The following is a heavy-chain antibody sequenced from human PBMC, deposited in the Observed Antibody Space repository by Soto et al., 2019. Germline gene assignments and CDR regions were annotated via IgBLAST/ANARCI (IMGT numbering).Heavy chain of an antibody. D-gene: IGHD6-6*01. J-gene: IGHJ6*02. CDR1: GFTFSSYW. Sequence: EVQLVESGGGLVQPGGSLRLSCAASGFTFSSYWMSWVRQAPGKGLEWVANIKQDGSEKYYVDSVKGRFTISRDNAKNSLYLQMNSLRAADTAVYYCARDRKQLVLLGYYYYYGMDVWGQGTTVTVSS. CDR3: ARDRKQLVLLGYYYYYGMDV. V-gene: IGHV3-7*05. CDR2: IKQDGSEK.